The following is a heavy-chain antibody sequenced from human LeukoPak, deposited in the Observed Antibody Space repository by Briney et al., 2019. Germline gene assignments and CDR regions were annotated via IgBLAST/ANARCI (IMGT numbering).Heavy chain of an antibody. CDR3: ARPELPGWSVLSDF. CDR2: ISSSSSYI. CDR1: GFTFSSYS. D-gene: IGHD2-15*01. V-gene: IGHV3-21*01. Sequence: GGSLRLSCAASGFTFSSYSMNWVRQAPGKGLKWVSSISSSSSYIYYADSVKGRFTISRDNAKNSLYLQMNSLRAEDTAVYYCARPELPGWSVLSDFWGQGTLVTVSS. J-gene: IGHJ4*02.